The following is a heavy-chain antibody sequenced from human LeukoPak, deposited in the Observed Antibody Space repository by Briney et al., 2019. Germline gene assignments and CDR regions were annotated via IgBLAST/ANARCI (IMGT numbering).Heavy chain of an antibody. CDR3: ARGPCSSTSCYGGGYYYMDV. CDR2: IYTSGST. Sequence: PSETLSLTCTVSGGSISSYYWSWIRQPAGKGLEWIGRIYTSGSTNYNPSLKSRVTMSVDTSKNQFSLKLSSVTAADTAVYYCARGPCSSTSCYGGGYYYMDVWGKGTTVTVSS. V-gene: IGHV4-4*07. CDR1: GGSISSYY. J-gene: IGHJ6*03. D-gene: IGHD2-2*01.